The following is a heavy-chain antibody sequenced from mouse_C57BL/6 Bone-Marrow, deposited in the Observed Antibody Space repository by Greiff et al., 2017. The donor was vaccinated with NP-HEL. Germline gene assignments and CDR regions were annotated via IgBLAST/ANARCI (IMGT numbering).Heavy chain of an antibody. CDR3: TTSYGYDVGYAMDY. Sequence: VHVKQSGAELVRPGASVKLSCTASGFNIKDSYMHWVKQRPEQGLEWIGRIDPEDGDTEYAPKFQGKATMTADTSSNTAYLQLSSLTSEDTAVYYCTTSYGYDVGYAMDYWGLGTSVTVSS. CDR1: GFNIKDSY. J-gene: IGHJ4*01. V-gene: IGHV14-1*01. CDR2: IDPEDGDT. D-gene: IGHD2-2*01.